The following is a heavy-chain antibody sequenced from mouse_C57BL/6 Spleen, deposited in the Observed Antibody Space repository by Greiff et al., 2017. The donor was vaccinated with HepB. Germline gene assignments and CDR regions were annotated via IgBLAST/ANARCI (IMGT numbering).Heavy chain of an antibody. CDR3: ARGGLYFSY. CDR2: ISYDGSN. V-gene: IGHV3-6*01. CDR1: GYSITSGYY. Sequence: EVQLVESGPGLVKPSQSLSLTCSVTGYSITSGYYWNWIRQFPGNKLEWMGYISYDGSNNYNPSLKNRISITRDTSKNQFFLKLNSVTTEDTATYYCARGGLYFSYWGQGTTLTVSS. J-gene: IGHJ2*01.